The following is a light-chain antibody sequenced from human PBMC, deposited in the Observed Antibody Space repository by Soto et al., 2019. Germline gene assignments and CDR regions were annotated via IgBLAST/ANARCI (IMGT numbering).Light chain of an antibody. J-gene: IGLJ1*01. Sequence: QSVLTQPASVSGSPGQSIAISCTGTISDVGAYDYVSWYQQHPGKAPKLIIYEVSNRPSGVSSSFSGSKSRNTASLTISGLQPEEEADYYRSSHASSGVFGTGKKVTV. CDR2: EVS. V-gene: IGLV2-14*01. CDR3: SSHASSGV. CDR1: ISDVGAYDY.